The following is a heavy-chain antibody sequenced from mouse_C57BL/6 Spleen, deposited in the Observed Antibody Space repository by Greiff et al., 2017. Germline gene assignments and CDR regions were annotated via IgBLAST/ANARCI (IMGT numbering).Heavy chain of an antibody. CDR2: INPYNGDT. CDR1: GYSFTGYF. V-gene: IGHV1-20*01. J-gene: IGHJ4*01. Sequence: EVQLQQSGPELVKPGDSVKISCKASGYSFTGYFMNWVMQSHGKSLEWIGRINPYNGDTFYNQKFKGKATLTVDKSSSTAHMELRSLTYEDSAVYYCARAGVYEYYAMDYWGQGTSVTVSS. D-gene: IGHD2-3*01. CDR3: ARAGVYEYYAMDY.